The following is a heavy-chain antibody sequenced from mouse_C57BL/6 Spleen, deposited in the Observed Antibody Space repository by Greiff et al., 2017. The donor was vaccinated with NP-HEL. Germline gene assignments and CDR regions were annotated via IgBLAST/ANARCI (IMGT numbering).Heavy chain of an antibody. V-gene: IGHV1-5*01. Sequence: VQLQQSGTVLARPGASVKMSCKTSGYTFTSYWIHWVKQRPGQGLEWIGAIYPGNSDTSYNQKFKGKAKLTAVTSASTAYMELSSLTNEDSAVYYCTRSDYYGSSPPFDYWGQGTTLTVSS. CDR3: TRSDYYGSSPPFDY. J-gene: IGHJ2*01. CDR1: GYTFTSYW. D-gene: IGHD1-1*01. CDR2: IYPGNSDT.